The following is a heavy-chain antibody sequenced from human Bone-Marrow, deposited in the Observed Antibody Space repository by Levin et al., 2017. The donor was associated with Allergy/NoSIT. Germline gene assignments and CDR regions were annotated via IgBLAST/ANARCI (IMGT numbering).Heavy chain of an antibody. J-gene: IGHJ6*02. V-gene: IGHV3-23*01. D-gene: IGHD3-22*01. CDR1: GFTFSSYA. CDR2: ISGSGGST. CDR3: AKAGGDYYDSSGYPLYYYYYYGMDV. Sequence: GGSLRLSCAASGFTFSSYAMSWVRQAPGKGLEWVSAISGSGGSTYYADSVKGRFTISRDNSKNTLYLQMNSLRAEDTAVYYCAKAGGDYYDSSGYPLYYYYYYGMDVWGQGTTVTVSS.